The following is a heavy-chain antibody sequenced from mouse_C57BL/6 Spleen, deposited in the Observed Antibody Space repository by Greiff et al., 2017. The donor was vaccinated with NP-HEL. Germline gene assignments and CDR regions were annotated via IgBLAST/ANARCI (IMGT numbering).Heavy chain of an antibody. CDR1: GYTFKRCD. V-gene: IGHV1-81*01. CDR2: ISPRSGNT. D-gene: IGHD1-1*01. CDR3: ARDYGSKYYFDY. J-gene: IGHJ2*01. Sequence: QVQLKESGAELARPGASVKLSCKASGYTFKRCDMSWVKQRTGQGLEGIGEISPRSGNTDYNEKFKGKATLTADKSSSTAYMELRSLTAEDSAVYFCARDYGSKYYFDYWGQGTTLTVSS.